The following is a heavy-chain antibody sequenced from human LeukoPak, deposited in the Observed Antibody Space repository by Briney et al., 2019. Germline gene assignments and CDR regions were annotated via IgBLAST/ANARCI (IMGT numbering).Heavy chain of an antibody. D-gene: IGHD6-13*01. CDR3: ARGRSRYSSSWYSSFDY. CDR2: INHSGST. J-gene: IGHJ4*02. V-gene: IGHV4-34*01. CDR1: GGSFSGYY. Sequence: SETLCLTCAVYGGSFSGYYWSWIRQPPGKGLEWIGEINHSGSTNYNPSLKSRVTISVDTSKNQFSLKLSSVTAADTAVYYCARGRSRYSSSWYSSFDYWGQGTLVTVSS.